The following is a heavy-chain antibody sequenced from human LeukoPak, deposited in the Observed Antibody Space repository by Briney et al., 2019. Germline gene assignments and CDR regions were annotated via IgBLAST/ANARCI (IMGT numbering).Heavy chain of an antibody. CDR3: ARSPRNDYFDS. Sequence: SETLSLTCTVSGGSISSGGFYWSWIRQHPGKGLEWIGYVYYTGSTYYNPSLKTRVTISVDTSKNQFSLKLSSVTAADTAVYFCARSPRNDYFDSWGQGTLVTVSS. V-gene: IGHV4-31*03. J-gene: IGHJ4*02. CDR1: GGSISSGGFY. CDR2: VYYTGST.